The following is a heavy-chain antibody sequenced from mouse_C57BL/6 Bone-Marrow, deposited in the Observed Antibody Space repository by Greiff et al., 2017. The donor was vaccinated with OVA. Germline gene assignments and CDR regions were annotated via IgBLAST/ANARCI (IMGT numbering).Heavy chain of an antibody. CDR1: GYTFTSYW. CDR2: IHPGNSDT. D-gene: IGHD2-3*01. CDR3: TRRIYDGYWAWFAY. J-gene: IGHJ3*01. Sequence: VQLQQSGTVLVRPGASVKMSCKTSGYTFTSYWMHWVKQRPGQGLEWIGAIHPGNSDTSYNQKFKGKATLTAVTSASTAYMELSSLTNEDSEVYYCTRRIYDGYWAWFAYWGQGTLLTVSA. V-gene: IGHV1-5*01.